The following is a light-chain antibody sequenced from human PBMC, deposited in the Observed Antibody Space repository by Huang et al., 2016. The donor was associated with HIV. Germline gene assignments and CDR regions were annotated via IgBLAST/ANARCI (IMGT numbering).Light chain of an antibody. J-gene: IGKJ2*01. Sequence: EIMLTQSPATLSVSPGERATLSCRASQSISTYLAWYQQKPGLAPRLLIYSASTRATGIPARFSGSGSGTECTLTISSLQSEDFAVYYCQQGETFGQGTKLEIK. CDR2: SAS. CDR1: QSISTY. CDR3: QQGET. V-gene: IGKV3-15*01.